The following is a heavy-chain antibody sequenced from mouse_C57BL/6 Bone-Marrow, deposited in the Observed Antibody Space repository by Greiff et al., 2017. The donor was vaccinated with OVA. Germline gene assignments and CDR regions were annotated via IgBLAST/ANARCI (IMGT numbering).Heavy chain of an antibody. V-gene: IGHV5-4*01. CDR2: ISDGGSYT. Sequence: DVQLQESGGGLVKPGGSLKLSCAASGFTFSSYAMSWVRQTPEKRLEWVATISDGGSYTYYPDNVKGRFTISRDNAKNNLYLQMSHLKSEDTAMYYCARDRAITTVVATDFDYWGQGTTLTVSS. CDR1: GFTFSSYA. J-gene: IGHJ2*01. D-gene: IGHD1-1*01. CDR3: ARDRAITTVVATDFDY.